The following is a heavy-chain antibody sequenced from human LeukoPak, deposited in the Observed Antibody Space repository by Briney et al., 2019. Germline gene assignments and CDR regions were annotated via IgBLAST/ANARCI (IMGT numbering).Heavy chain of an antibody. CDR2: IYPGDSDT. CDR3: ARHSGGSCSNDAFDI. CDR1: GYSFTSYW. D-gene: IGHD2-15*01. Sequence: GESLKISCKGSGYSFTSYWIGWGRQMPGKGLEWMGIIYPGDSDTRYSPSFQGEVTISADKSISTAYLQWSSLKASDTAMYYCARHSGGSCSNDAFDIWGQGTMVTVSS. V-gene: IGHV5-51*01. J-gene: IGHJ3*02.